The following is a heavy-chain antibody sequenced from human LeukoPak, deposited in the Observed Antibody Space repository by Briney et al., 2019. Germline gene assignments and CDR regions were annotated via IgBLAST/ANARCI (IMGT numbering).Heavy chain of an antibody. CDR2: IDPSDSYT. Sequence: PGESLKISCKGSGYSFTSYWISWVRQMPGKGLEWMGRIDPSDSYTNYSPSFQGHVTTSADKSISTAYLQWSSLKASDTAMYYCARRGPNWNYGDYWGQGTLVTVSS. CDR1: GYSFTSYW. CDR3: ARRGPNWNYGDY. J-gene: IGHJ4*02. V-gene: IGHV5-10-1*01. D-gene: IGHD1-1*01.